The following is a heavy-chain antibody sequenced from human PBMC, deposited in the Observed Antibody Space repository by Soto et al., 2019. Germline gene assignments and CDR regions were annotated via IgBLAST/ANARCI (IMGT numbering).Heavy chain of an antibody. CDR1: GFTFSSYG. V-gene: IGHV3-30*18. D-gene: IGHD6-13*01. CDR3: AKDPTIAPRWALDI. J-gene: IGHJ3*02. Sequence: QVQLVASGGGVVQPGRSLRLSCAASGFTFSSYGMHWVRQAPGKGPEWVAVISADGSKKHYADNVKGRFTISRDDAKNTLYLQMNSLRADDTALYYCAKDPTIAPRWALDIWGQGTLVTVSS. CDR2: ISADGSKK.